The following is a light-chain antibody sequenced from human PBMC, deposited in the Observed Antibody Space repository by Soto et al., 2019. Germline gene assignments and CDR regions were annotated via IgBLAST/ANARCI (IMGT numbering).Light chain of an antibody. J-gene: IGKJ1*01. CDR1: QSLSNTY. CDR2: DAS. CDR3: QQYGSSPQT. V-gene: IGKV3-20*01. Sequence: EIVLTQSPGTLSLSPGEEATLSCRASQSLSNTYFAWYQQRPGQAPRLLIYDASTRATGIPDRFSGSGSATDSILTISRLEPEDFAVYYCQQYGSSPQTFGQGTNVEIK.